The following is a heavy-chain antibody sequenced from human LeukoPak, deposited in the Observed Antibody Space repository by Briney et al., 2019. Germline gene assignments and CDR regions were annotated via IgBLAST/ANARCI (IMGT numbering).Heavy chain of an antibody. J-gene: IGHJ4*02. CDR1: GYTFTSYG. V-gene: IGHV1-18*04. CDR2: ISAYNGNT. Sequence: ASVKVSCKASGYTFTSYGISWVRQAPGQGLEWMGWISAYNGNTNYAQKLQGRVTMTTDTSTSTAYMELRSLRSDDTAVYYCARIYGSGFVVFYCFDYWGQGTLVTVSS. D-gene: IGHD3-10*01. CDR3: ARIYGSGFVVFYCFDY.